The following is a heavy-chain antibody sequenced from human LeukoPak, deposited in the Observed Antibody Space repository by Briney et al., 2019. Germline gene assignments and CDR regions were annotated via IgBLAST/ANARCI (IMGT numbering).Heavy chain of an antibody. V-gene: IGHV4-4*07. Sequence: SETLSLTCTVSGGSISSYYWSWIRQPAGKGLEWIGRIYTSGSTNYNPSLKSRVTMSVDTSKNQFSLKLSSVTAADTAVYYCARRLYYGDPSHWDFDLWGRGTLVTVSS. J-gene: IGHJ2*01. CDR2: IYTSGST. CDR1: GGSISSYY. D-gene: IGHD4-17*01. CDR3: ARRLYYGDPSHWDFDL.